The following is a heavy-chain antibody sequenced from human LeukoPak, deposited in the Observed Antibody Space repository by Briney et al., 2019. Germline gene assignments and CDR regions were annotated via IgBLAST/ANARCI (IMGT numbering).Heavy chain of an antibody. Sequence: GGSLRLSCAASRFTFSSYWMSWVRQAPGKGLEWVANIKQDGSEKYYVDSVKGRFTISRENAKNSLYLQMNSLRAEDTAVYYCARLVVVPAATVEYFDYWGQGTLVTVSS. V-gene: IGHV3-7*01. CDR3: ARLVVVPAATVEYFDY. CDR2: IKQDGSEK. CDR1: RFTFSSYW. D-gene: IGHD2-2*01. J-gene: IGHJ4*02.